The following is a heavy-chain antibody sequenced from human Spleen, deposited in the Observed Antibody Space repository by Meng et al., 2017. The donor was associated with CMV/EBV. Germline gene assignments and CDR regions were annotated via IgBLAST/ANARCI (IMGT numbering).Heavy chain of an antibody. V-gene: IGHV4-59*01. CDR2: IYYSGST. CDR1: GGSISSYY. Sequence: SETLSLTCTVSGGSISSYYWSWIRQPPGKGLEWIGYIYYSGSTNYNPSLKSRVTISVDTSKNQFSLKLSSVTAADTAVYYCARERREYCSSTSCSWNYSAFDIWGQGTMVTVSS. J-gene: IGHJ3*02. D-gene: IGHD2-2*01. CDR3: ARERREYCSSTSCSWNYSAFDI.